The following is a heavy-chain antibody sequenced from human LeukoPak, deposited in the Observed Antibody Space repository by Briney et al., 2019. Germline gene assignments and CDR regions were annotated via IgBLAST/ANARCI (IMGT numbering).Heavy chain of an antibody. D-gene: IGHD6-19*01. J-gene: IGHJ4*02. V-gene: IGHV1-2*02. CDR3: ARGDPLTNAVADRYFDY. CDR2: INPNSGGT. Sequence: ASVKVSCKASGYTFTGYYMHWVRQAPGQGLEWIGWINPNSGGTNYAQKFQGRVTMTRDTSISTAYMELSRLRSDDTAVYYCARGDPLTNAVADRYFDYWGQGTLVTVSS. CDR1: GYTFTGYY.